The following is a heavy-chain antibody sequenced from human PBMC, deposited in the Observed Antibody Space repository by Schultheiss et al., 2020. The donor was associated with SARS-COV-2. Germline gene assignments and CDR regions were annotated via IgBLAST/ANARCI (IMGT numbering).Heavy chain of an antibody. CDR2: INPNSGGT. Sequence: ASVKVSCKASGYTFTGYYIHWVRQAPGQGLEWMGWINPNSGGTNYAQKFQGRVTMTRDTSISTAYMELSRLRSDDTAVYYCARSYEFWSGYYTRWGQGTLVTVSS. CDR3: ARSYEFWSGYYTR. CDR1: GYTFTGYY. V-gene: IGHV1-2*02. D-gene: IGHD3-3*01. J-gene: IGHJ4*02.